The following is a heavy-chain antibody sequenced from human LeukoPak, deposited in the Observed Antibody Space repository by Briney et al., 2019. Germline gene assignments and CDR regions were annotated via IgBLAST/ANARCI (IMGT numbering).Heavy chain of an antibody. V-gene: IGHV1-18*01. CDR2: ISPKNGDT. D-gene: IGHD4-17*01. Sequence: ASVEVSCKASNYNFSDYTINWVRQAPGQGLEWMGWISPKNGDTNPAQRFQGRVTMTTETSTTTAYMDLRNLTSDDTAVYFCARGPLYGDYYCDFWGQGTLVTVSS. J-gene: IGHJ4*02. CDR3: ARGPLYGDYYCDF. CDR1: NYNFSDYT.